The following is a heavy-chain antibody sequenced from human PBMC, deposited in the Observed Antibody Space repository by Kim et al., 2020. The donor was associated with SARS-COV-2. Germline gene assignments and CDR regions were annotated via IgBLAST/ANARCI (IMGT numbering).Heavy chain of an antibody. Sequence: GGSLRLSYAASGFTFSSYTMSCVRQAPGKGLEWVSSITSTSYIYYADSVKGRFTISRDNATNSLYLQMNSLRADDTAVYYCARGAAARGLDYWGQGTLVT. V-gene: IGHV3-21*01. D-gene: IGHD6-6*01. CDR3: ARGAAARGLDY. J-gene: IGHJ4*02. CDR2: ITSTSYI. CDR1: GFTFSSYT.